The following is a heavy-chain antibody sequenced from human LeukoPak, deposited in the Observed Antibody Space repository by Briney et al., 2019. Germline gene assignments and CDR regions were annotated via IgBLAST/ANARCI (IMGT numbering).Heavy chain of an antibody. D-gene: IGHD3-16*02. CDR2: IYLSGST. J-gene: IGHJ4*02. CDR3: ARGGDYDYVWGSYRSFYFDY. CDR1: GGSISSGGYS. Sequence: SETLSLTCAVSGGSISSGGYSWSWIRQPPGKGLEWIGYIYLSGSTYYNPSLKSRVTISVDRSKNQFSLKLSSVTAADTAVYYCARGGDYDYVWGSYRSFYFDYWGQGTLVTVSS. V-gene: IGHV4-30-2*01.